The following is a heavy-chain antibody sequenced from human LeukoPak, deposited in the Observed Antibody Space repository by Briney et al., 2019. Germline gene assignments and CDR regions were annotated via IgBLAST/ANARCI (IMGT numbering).Heavy chain of an antibody. V-gene: IGHV3-13*01. CDR1: GFTFSSYD. D-gene: IGHD2-2*01. J-gene: IGHJ4*02. CDR3: ARGGRYCSSTSCFDFDY. CDR2: IGTAGDT. Sequence: GGSLRLSCAASGFTFSSYDMHWVRHATGKGLEWVSAIGTAGDTYYPGSVKGRFTISRENAKNSLYLQMNSLRAGDTVVYYCARGGRYCSSTSCFDFDYWGQGTLVTVSS.